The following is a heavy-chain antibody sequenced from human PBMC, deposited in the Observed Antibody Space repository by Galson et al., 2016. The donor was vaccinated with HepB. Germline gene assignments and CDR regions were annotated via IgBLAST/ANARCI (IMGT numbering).Heavy chain of an antibody. CDR3: TRGRFCPGGECDHLYYAMDV. CDR1: GGSISSGSDY. V-gene: IGHV4-61*02. Sequence: TLSLTCSVSGGSISSGSDYWTWIRQPAGKGLEWIGRLYGSGSTTYNPSLNGGVTISMDTSKNQFSLKLSFVTAADSAVYYCTRGRFCPGGECDHLYYAMDVWGKGTTVTVSS. CDR2: LYGSGST. J-gene: IGHJ6*04. D-gene: IGHD2-8*02.